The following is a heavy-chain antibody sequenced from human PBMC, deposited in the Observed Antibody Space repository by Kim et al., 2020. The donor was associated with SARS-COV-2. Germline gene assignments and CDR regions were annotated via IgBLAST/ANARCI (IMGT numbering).Heavy chain of an antibody. CDR3: AAGDYYGSGSYDY. J-gene: IGHJ4*02. D-gene: IGHD3-10*01. V-gene: IGHV1-18*01. Sequence: AQKLQGRVTMTTDTSTSTAYMELRSLRSDDTAVYYCAAGDYYGSGSYDYWGQGTLVTVSS.